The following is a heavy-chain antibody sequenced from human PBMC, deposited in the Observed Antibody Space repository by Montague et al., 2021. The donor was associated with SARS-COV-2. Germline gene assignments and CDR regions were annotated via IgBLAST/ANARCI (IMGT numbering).Heavy chain of an antibody. CDR2: IHHSRTT. J-gene: IGHJ6*02. CDR3: TRAGGRLQWPYYDYYGMDV. CDR1: GGSISSSNW. Sequence: SETLSLTCAVSGGSISSSNWRCWLRQPPKNGLEWIGVIHHSRTTNYNLPLKSRTTISVDKSKNQFSLKLSSVTAADTAVYYCTRAGGRLQWPYYDYYGMDVWGQGTTVTVSS. D-gene: IGHD6-19*01. V-gene: IGHV4-4*02.